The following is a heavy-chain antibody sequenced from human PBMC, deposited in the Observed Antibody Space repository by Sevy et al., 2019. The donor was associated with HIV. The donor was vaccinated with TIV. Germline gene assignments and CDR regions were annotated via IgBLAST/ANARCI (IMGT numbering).Heavy chain of an antibody. J-gene: IGHJ3*02. CDR3: ARAYHDYGAFDI. Sequence: SETLSLTCTVSGGSISSYYWSWIRQPPGKGLQWIEYFYYSGSTNYNPSLKSRVTISVDTSKNQFSLKLSSVTAADTAVYYCARAYHDYGAFDIWGQGTMVTVSS. CDR1: GGSISSYY. CDR2: FYYSGST. D-gene: IGHD4-17*01. V-gene: IGHV4-59*01.